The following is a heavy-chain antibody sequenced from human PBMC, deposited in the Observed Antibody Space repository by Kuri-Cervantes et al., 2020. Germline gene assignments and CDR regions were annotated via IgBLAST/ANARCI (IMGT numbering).Heavy chain of an antibody. J-gene: IGHJ4*02. D-gene: IGHD3-9*01. CDR1: GGAFSSYA. CDR3: AREIIRYFDY. CDR2: IIPIFGTT. V-gene: IGHV1-69*13. Sequence: SVKVSCKASGGAFSSYAISWVRQAPGQGLEWMGGIIPIFGTTNYAQKFQGRVTTTADESTSTVYMELSSLRSEDTAVYYCAREIIRYFDYWGQGTLVTVSS.